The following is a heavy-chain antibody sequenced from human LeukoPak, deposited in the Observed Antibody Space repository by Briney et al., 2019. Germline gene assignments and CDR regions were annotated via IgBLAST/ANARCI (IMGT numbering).Heavy chain of an antibody. CDR2: ISSSSSYI. D-gene: IGHD3-10*01. Sequence: GGSLRLSCAASGITFSSYSMNWVRQAPGKGLEWVSSISSSSSYIYYADSVKGRFTISRDNAKNSLYLQMNSLRAEDTAVHYCARDRLWFGELPYFDYWGQGTLVTVSS. CDR1: GITFSSYS. J-gene: IGHJ4*02. CDR3: ARDRLWFGELPYFDY. V-gene: IGHV3-21*01.